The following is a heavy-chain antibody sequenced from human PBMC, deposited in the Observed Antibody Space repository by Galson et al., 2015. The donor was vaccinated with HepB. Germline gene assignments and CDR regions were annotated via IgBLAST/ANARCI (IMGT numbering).Heavy chain of an antibody. CDR2: ISHNTWTR. J-gene: IGHJ6*02. CDR3: ARERRPNHGYYWAMDA. Sequence: LRLSCAASGFTFSSYSMNWVRQAPGKGLEWIAYISHNTWTRFYADSVKGRFTVSRDNNKNSVDLQLSSLRADDTAVYFCARERRPNHGYYWAMDAWGQGTTVTVSS. CDR1: GFTFSSYS. V-gene: IGHV3-48*04.